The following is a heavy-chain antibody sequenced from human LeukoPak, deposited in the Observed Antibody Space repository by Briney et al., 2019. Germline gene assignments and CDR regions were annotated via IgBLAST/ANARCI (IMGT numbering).Heavy chain of an antibody. CDR2: ISSSSSTI. CDR1: GFTFSSYS. D-gene: IGHD6-13*01. V-gene: IGHV3-48*04. J-gene: IGHJ1*01. Sequence: GGSLRLSCAASGFTFSSYSMNWVRQAPGKGLEWVSYISSSSSTIYYADSVKGRFTISRDNAKNSLYLQMNSLRAEDTAVYYCAKGIGSSSWYGYFQHWGQGTLVTVSS. CDR3: AKGIGSSSWYGYFQH.